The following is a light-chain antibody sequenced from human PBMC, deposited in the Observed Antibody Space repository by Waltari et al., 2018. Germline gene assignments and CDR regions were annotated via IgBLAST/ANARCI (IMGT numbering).Light chain of an antibody. CDR2: STS. J-gene: IGKJ2*03. CDR1: QRISNS. CDR3: QQSYRDVGFR. V-gene: IGKV1-39*01. Sequence: DIQMTQSPSSLSASVGARVTITCRAAQRISNSLTWYQAKPGKAPKLLIYSTSTLQNGVPSRFSGSGAGTQFTLTISGLQPEDFATYYCQQSYRDVGFRFGQGTKL.